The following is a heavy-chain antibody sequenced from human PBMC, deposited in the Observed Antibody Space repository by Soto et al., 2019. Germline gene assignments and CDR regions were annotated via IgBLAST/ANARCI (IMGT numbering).Heavy chain of an antibody. D-gene: IGHD4-17*01. CDR1: GFIFSRYA. CDR2: ISGSDGST. Sequence: GGSLRLSCAASGFIFSRYAMSWVRQAPGKGLEWVSRISGSDGSTYYADSVKGRLTISRDNSKNTLYLQMNSLRAEDTAVYYCAKSRLYYGDYLYYFDYWGQGTLVTVSS. J-gene: IGHJ4*02. CDR3: AKSRLYYGDYLYYFDY. V-gene: IGHV3-23*01.